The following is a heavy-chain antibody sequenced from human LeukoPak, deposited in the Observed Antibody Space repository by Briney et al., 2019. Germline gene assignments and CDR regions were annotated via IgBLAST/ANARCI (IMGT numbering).Heavy chain of an antibody. V-gene: IGHV1-8*01. J-gene: IGHJ4*02. D-gene: IGHD5-18*01. CDR2: MNPSNGNT. Sequence: ASVKVSCKASGYTFTDYDINWVRQASGQGLEWMGWMNPSNGNTGYAQKFQGRVTMTRNTSISTAYMELSSLRSEDTAVYYCVRGDGYSYSYGYFDNWGQGTLVTVSS. CDR1: GYTFTDYD. CDR3: VRGDGYSYSYGYFDN.